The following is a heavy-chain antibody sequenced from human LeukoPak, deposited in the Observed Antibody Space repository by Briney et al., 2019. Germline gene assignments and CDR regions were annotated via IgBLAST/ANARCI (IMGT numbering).Heavy chain of an antibody. Sequence: GGSLRLSCAASGFTFSSYAMSWVRQAPGKGLEWVSAISGSGGSTYYADSVKGRFTISRDNSRNTLYLQMNSLRAEDTAVYYCANGGRFLEWFDYWGQGTLVTVSS. J-gene: IGHJ4*02. V-gene: IGHV3-23*01. D-gene: IGHD3-3*01. CDR2: ISGSGGST. CDR3: ANGGRFLEWFDY. CDR1: GFTFSSYA.